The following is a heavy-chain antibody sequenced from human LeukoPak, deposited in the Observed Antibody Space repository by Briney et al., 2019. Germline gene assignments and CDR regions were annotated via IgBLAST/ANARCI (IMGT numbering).Heavy chain of an antibody. CDR3: ARDRFHSSGWYDY. CDR1: GGSFSGYY. Sequence: SSETLSLTCAVYGGSFSGYYWSWIRQPPGKGLGWIGEVNHSGSTNYNPSLKSRVTISVDTSKNQFSLKLSSVTAADTAVYYCARDRFHSSGWYDYWGQGTLVTVSS. V-gene: IGHV4-34*01. CDR2: VNHSGST. J-gene: IGHJ4*02. D-gene: IGHD6-19*01.